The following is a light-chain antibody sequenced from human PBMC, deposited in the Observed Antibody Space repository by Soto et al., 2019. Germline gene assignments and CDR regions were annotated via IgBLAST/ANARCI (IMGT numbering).Light chain of an antibody. CDR3: AAWDDSLRGRV. J-gene: IGLJ2*01. CDR1: SSNIGSNP. Sequence: QSVLTQPPSASATPGQRVTISCSGGSSNIGSNPVSWYQQLPGTAPKPLIYSDNQRPSGVPDRISGSRSGTSASLASSGLQSEDEAEYYCAAWDDSLRGRVSGGGTKVTVL. CDR2: SDN. V-gene: IGLV1-44*01.